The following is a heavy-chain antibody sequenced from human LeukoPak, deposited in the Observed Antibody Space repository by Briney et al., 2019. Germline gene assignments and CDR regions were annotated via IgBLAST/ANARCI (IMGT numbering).Heavy chain of an antibody. CDR1: GGTFSSYG. CDR2: VIPILDIS. D-gene: IGHD3-22*01. J-gene: IGHJ6*02. CDR3: ARTNYYDSSGSQGPGTFYYGLDV. Sequence: ASVKVSYKASGGTFSSYGITWVRQAPGQGIEWMGRVIPILDISNYAQMFQDRVTITADKSTSTAYMELSSLRSEDTAVYFCARTNYYDSSGSQGPGTFYYGLDVWGQGTTVTVSS. V-gene: IGHV1-69*04.